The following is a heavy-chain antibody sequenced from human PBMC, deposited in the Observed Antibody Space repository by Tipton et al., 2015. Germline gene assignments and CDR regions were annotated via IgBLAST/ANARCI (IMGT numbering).Heavy chain of an antibody. V-gene: IGHV1-8*01. Sequence: QVQLVQSGAEVKKPGASVKISCEASGYNFTSFDIHWVRQATGQGLEWLGWMNPKSGNKVYARTRTLQGRVTMTRNTSINTAYMELISLTSEDTGVYFCARGVLNVNYEINWFGPWGQGTPVTVSS. CDR3: ARGVLNVNYEINWFGP. D-gene: IGHD1-7*01. J-gene: IGHJ5*02. CDR1: GYNFTSFD. CDR2: MNPKSGNK.